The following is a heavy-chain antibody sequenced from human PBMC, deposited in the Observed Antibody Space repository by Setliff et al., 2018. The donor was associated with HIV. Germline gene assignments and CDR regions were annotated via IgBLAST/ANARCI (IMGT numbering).Heavy chain of an antibody. V-gene: IGHV3-53*01. CDR3: ARDGGLRGYSYGWPDY. CDR1: GFTVSRNH. D-gene: IGHD5-18*01. Sequence: GGSLRLSCAASGFTVSRNHMSWVRQAPGKGLEWVSIIYSDNRTYYADSVKGRFTISRDNAKNSVYLQMNSLRVEDTAVYYCARDGGLRGYSYGWPDYWGQGTLVTVSS. CDR2: IYSDNRT. J-gene: IGHJ4*02.